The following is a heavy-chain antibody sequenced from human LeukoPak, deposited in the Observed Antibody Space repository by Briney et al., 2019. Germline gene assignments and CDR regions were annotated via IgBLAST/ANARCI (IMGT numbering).Heavy chain of an antibody. CDR3: AKDWGYTTMVSYYFDY. Sequence: GGSLRLSCAASGFTFSGYGMHWVRQAPDEGLEWVAVIWYDGNNKYYADSVKGRFTISRDNSKNTLYLQMNSLRAEDTAVYYCAKDWGYTTMVSYYFDYWGQGALVTVSS. V-gene: IGHV3-33*06. D-gene: IGHD5-18*01. CDR1: GFTFSGYG. CDR2: IWYDGNNK. J-gene: IGHJ4*02.